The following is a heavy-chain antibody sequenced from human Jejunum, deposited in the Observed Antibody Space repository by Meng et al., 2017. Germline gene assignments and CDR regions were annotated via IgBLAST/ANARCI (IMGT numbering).Heavy chain of an antibody. V-gene: IGHV3-49*04. J-gene: IGHJ6*02. CDR2: IRSKAYGGTT. D-gene: IGHD3-10*02. Sequence: GESLKISCTASGFTFGDYLMNWVRQAPGKGLEWVGFIRSKAYGGTTEYAASVNGRFTISRDDSEHIAYLQMNSLKTEDTAVYYCTRDMSGDYYGMGVWGQGTMVTVSS. CDR3: TRDMSGDYYGMGV. CDR1: GFTFGDYL.